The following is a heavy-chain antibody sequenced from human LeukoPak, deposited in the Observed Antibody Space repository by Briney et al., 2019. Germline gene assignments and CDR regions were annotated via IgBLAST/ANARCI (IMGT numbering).Heavy chain of an antibody. J-gene: IGHJ4*02. Sequence: GGSLRLSCAASGFTVSSNYMSWVRQAPGKGLEWVSVIYSGGSTYYADSVKGRFTISRDNSKNTLYLQINSLRAEDTAVYYCARVHSSGWYSDYWGQGTLVTVSS. D-gene: IGHD6-19*01. V-gene: IGHV3-53*01. CDR3: ARVHSSGWYSDY. CDR2: IYSGGST. CDR1: GFTVSSNY.